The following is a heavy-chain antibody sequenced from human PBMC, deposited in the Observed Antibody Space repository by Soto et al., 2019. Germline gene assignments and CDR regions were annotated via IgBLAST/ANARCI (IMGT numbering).Heavy chain of an antibody. V-gene: IGHV3-74*01. CDR2: ISTDGSST. CDR3: ARASGSNYPFDY. CDR1: GFTFSTYW. Sequence: EVQLVESGGGLVQPGGSLRLSCAATGFTFSTYWMHWVRQGPGKGLVWVSRISTDGSSTNYADSVKGRFTIPRDNAKSTLYLKMNSLSAEDTAVYHCARASGSNYPFDYWGHGSIATVSS. D-gene: IGHD4-4*01. J-gene: IGHJ4*01.